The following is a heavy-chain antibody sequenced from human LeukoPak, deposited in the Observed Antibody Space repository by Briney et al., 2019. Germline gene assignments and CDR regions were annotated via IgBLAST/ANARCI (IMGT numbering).Heavy chain of an antibody. CDR2: MNPNSGNT. CDR1: GYTFINYD. D-gene: IGHD3-3*01. CDR3: ARGYWSGYSYSWFDP. J-gene: IGHJ5*02. Sequence: ASVKVSCKASGYTFINYDINWVRQTTGQGLEWMGWMNPNSGNTGYAQKFQGRVTMTRTTSMSTAYMELNSLRSEDTAVYYCARGYWSGYSYSWFDPWGQGTLVTVSS. V-gene: IGHV1-8*01.